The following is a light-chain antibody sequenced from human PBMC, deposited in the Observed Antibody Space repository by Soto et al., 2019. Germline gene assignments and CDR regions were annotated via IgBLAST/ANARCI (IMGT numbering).Light chain of an antibody. V-gene: IGKV1-27*01. CDR1: QGIIDY. Sequence: DIQMTQSPSSLSASVGDRVTITCRASQGIIDYVAGFQQKPGKAPKLLIYAASTPQTGVPSRFSGSGSGTDFTLTISSLQPEDVATYYCQKYNTAPHTFGQGTKVEIE. J-gene: IGKJ1*01. CDR2: AAS. CDR3: QKYNTAPHT.